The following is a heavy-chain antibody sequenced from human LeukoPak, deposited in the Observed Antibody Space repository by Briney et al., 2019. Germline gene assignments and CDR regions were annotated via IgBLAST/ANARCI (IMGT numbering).Heavy chain of an antibody. J-gene: IGHJ6*04. CDR1: GYTLTELS. V-gene: IGHV1-24*01. Sequence: ASVKVSCKVSGYTLTELSMHWVRQAPGKGLEWMGGFDPEDGETIYAQKFQGRVTMTEDTSTDTAYMELRSLRSDDTAVYYCARDIVVVPAAIGGMDVWGKGTTVTVSS. CDR2: FDPEDGET. CDR3: ARDIVVVPAAIGGMDV. D-gene: IGHD2-2*02.